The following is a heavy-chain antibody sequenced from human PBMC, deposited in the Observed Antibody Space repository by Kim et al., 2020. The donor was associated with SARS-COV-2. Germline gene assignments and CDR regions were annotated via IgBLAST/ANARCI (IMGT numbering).Heavy chain of an antibody. D-gene: IGHD3-10*01. Sequence: GGSLRLSCAASGFTFRSYWMTWVRQAPGKGPEWVANMNEDGSERYYVDSVKGRFTISRDNAKNSLFLQMTNLRTDDTALYYCARDALSYSRDYWGQGTLV. V-gene: IGHV3-7*01. CDR1: GFTFRSYW. CDR2: MNEDGSER. J-gene: IGHJ4*02. CDR3: ARDALSYSRDY.